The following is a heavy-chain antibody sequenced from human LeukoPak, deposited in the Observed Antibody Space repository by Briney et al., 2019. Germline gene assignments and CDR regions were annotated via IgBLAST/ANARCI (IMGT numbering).Heavy chain of an antibody. D-gene: IGHD2-15*01. CDR3: AKCFGSCYYFDY. CDR2: ISGSGGST. J-gene: IGHJ4*02. CDR1: GFTFSSYA. V-gene: IGHV3-23*01. Sequence: PGGSLRLSCAASGFTFSSYAMSWVRQAPGMGLEWVSAISGSGGSTYYADSVKGRFTISRDNSKNTLYLQMNSLRAEDTAVYYCAKCFGSCYYFDYWGQGTLVTVSS.